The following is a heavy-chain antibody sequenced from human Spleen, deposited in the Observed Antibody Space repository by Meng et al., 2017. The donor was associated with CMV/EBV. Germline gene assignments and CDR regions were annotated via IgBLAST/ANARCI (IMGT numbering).Heavy chain of an antibody. D-gene: IGHD4-17*01. CDR1: GFSLSTSGVG. Sequence: FSGFSLSTSGVGVGWIRQPPGKALEWLALIYWNDDKRYSPSLKSRLTITKDTSKNQVVLTLTNMDPVDTATYFCARSPVGYGHDWFDSWGQGVLVTVSS. V-gene: IGHV2-5*01. CDR3: ARSPVGYGHDWFDS. J-gene: IGHJ5*01. CDR2: IYWNDDK.